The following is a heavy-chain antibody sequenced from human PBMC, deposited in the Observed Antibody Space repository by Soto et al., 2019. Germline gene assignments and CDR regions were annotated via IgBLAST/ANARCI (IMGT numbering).Heavy chain of an antibody. Sequence: WVSLRLSCAASGFNFSNLWMHWVRQRPGEGLVWVSRITSDGKSKAYAESVKGRFAISRDNAKNTLYLQMNGLTAEDTAVYYCARESGDWPLNWFDPWGLGTLVTVSS. CDR3: ARESGDWPLNWFDP. V-gene: IGHV3-74*01. J-gene: IGHJ5*02. D-gene: IGHD2-21*02. CDR1: GFNFSNLW. CDR2: ITSDGKSK.